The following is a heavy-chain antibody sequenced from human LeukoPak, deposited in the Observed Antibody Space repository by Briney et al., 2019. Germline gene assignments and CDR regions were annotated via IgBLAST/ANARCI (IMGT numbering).Heavy chain of an antibody. CDR3: ATPTGGYSYADTPIDY. D-gene: IGHD5-18*01. Sequence: SQTLSLTCTVSGGSISSGDYYWSWIRQPPGKGLEWIGYINYSGSTFHYNPSLESRVTISVDTSKNQFSLKLSSVTAADTAVYYCATPTGGYSYADTPIDYWGQGTLVTVSS. J-gene: IGHJ4*02. CDR2: INYSGST. V-gene: IGHV4-30-4*08. CDR1: GGSISSGDYY.